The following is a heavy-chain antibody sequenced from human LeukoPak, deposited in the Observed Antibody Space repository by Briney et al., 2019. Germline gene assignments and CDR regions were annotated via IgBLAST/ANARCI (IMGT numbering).Heavy chain of an antibody. D-gene: IGHD7-27*01. CDR1: RYTFTSYD. J-gene: IGHJ4*02. Sequence: GASVKVSCKASRYTFTSYDINWVRQATGQGLEWLGWMSPNSGNTGYAQKFQGRVTMTRDTSISTAYMELSSLRSEDTAIYYCTRNPPLPGDFDYWRQGTLVTVSS. CDR3: TRNPPLPGDFDY. CDR2: MSPNSGNT. V-gene: IGHV1-8*02.